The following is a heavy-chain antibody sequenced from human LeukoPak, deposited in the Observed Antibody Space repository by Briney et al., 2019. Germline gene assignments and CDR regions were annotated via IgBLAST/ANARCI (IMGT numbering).Heavy chain of an antibody. Sequence: PGGSLRLSCAASGFTFSSYGMHWVRQAPGKGLEWVAVIWYDGSNKYYADPVKGRFIISRDNSKNTLYLQMNRLRVEDTAVYYCARDGLTAAGAGYWGQGTLVTVSS. D-gene: IGHD4/OR15-4a*01. CDR3: ARDGLTAAGAGY. CDR1: GFTFSSYG. J-gene: IGHJ4*02. CDR2: IWYDGSNK. V-gene: IGHV3-33*01.